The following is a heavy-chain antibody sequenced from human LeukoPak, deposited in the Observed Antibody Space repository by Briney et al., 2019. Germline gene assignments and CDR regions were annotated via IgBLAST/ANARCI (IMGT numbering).Heavy chain of an antibody. V-gene: IGHV3-7*01. D-gene: IGHD3-22*01. Sequence: GGCLRLSCAASGFTFSSYWMSWVRQAPGKGLEWVANIKQDGSEKYYVDSVKGRFTISRDNAKNSLYLQMNSLRAEDTAVYYCARVSHGYYYDSSGYYFDYWGQGTLVTVS. J-gene: IGHJ4*02. CDR2: IKQDGSEK. CDR3: ARVSHGYYYDSSGYYFDY. CDR1: GFTFSSYW.